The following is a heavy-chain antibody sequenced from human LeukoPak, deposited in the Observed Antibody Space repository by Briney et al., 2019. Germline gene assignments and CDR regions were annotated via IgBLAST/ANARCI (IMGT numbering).Heavy chain of an antibody. CDR3: ARGPPDGNAFDI. D-gene: IGHD1-14*01. CDR1: GFTFTSSA. CDR2: IVVGSGNT. J-gene: IGHJ3*02. V-gene: IGHV1-58*01. Sequence: SVKVSCKASGFTFTSSAVQWVRQARGQRLEWIGWIVVGSGNTNYAQKFQGRVTITADESTSTAYMELSSLRSEDTAVYYCARGPPDGNAFDIWGQGTMVTVSS.